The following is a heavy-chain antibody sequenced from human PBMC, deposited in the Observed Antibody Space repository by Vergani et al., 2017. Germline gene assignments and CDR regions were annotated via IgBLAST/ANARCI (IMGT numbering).Heavy chain of an antibody. CDR1: GFTFSSYW. Sequence: EVQLVESGGGLVQPGGSLRLSCAASGFTFSSYWMHWVRQAPGKGLVWVSRINSDGSSTSYADSVKGRFTISRDNAKNTLYLQLNSLRAEDTAVYYCARGEISSWYPMDVWGKGTTVTVSS. CDR3: ARGEISSWYPMDV. CDR2: INSDGSST. J-gene: IGHJ6*04. D-gene: IGHD6-13*01. V-gene: IGHV3-74*01.